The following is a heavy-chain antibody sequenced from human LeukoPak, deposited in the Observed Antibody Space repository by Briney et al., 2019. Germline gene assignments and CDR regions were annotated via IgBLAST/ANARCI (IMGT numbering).Heavy chain of an antibody. CDR1: GFSFSGYA. Sequence: GGSLRLSCAASGFSFSGYAMSWVRQAPGKGLEWVSSISGSGSHTYHADSVKGRFTISRDNSKNTLYPQMNSLRAEDTAVYYCAKDISGYYRPFDCWGQGTLVTVSS. J-gene: IGHJ4*02. CDR2: ISGSGSHT. CDR3: AKDISGYYRPFDC. D-gene: IGHD3-22*01. V-gene: IGHV3-23*01.